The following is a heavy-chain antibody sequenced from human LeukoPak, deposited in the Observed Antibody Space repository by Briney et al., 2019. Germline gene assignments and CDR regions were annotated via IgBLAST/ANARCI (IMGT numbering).Heavy chain of an antibody. Sequence: SETLSLTCTVSGGSISSSSYYWGWIRQPPGKGLEWIGSIYYSGSTYYNPSLKSRVTISVDTSKNQFSLKLSSVTAADTAVYYCARPRKIAADFDYWGQGTLVTVSS. CDR3: ARPRKIAADFDY. CDR1: GGSISSSSYY. CDR2: IYYSGST. J-gene: IGHJ4*02. V-gene: IGHV4-39*01. D-gene: IGHD6-13*01.